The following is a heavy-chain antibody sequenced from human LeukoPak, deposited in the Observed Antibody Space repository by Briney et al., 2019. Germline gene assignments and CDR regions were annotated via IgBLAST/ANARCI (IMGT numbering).Heavy chain of an antibody. CDR2: IQSKTDGGTT. V-gene: IGHV3-15*01. CDR3: TSFLAH. J-gene: IGHJ4*02. D-gene: IGHD2/OR15-2a*01. Sequence: GGSLRLSCAASGFTFTNAWMSWVRQAPGKGLEWVGRIQSKTDGGTTDYAAPVKGRFTISRDDSKNTLYLQMNSLKSEDTAVYYCTSFLAHWGQGTLVTVSS. CDR1: GFTFTNAW.